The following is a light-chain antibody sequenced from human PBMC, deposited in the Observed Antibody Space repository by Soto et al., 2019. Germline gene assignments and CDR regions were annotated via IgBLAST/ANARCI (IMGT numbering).Light chain of an antibody. CDR3: YSYTRSSSFA. J-gene: IGLJ1*01. CDR1: SSDVGTYKY. CDR2: EVR. V-gene: IGLV2-14*01. Sequence: QSALTQPASVSGSPGQSFTFSCTGTSSDVGTYKYVSWYQQHPGQAPKLMIYEVRNRPSGVSNPFSGSTSGNTASLTISGLQAEDEADYYYYSYTRSSSFAFGTRTKVTVL.